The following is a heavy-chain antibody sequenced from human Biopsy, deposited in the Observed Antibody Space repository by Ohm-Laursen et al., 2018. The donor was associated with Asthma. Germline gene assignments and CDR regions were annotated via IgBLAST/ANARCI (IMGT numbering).Heavy chain of an antibody. V-gene: IGHV4-30-4*01. J-gene: IGHJ6*02. CDR1: RGYVRTYDYR. CDR3: ARVAVYGDIFFAIDV. Sequence: TLSLTCIVSRGYVRTYDYRWAWIRQPPGKGLEWLGSAFHSGTTDYTPSVARRLSISVDTTRNQFSMTLGSVTAADTAVYFCARVAVYGDIFFAIDVWGQGTTVSVS. D-gene: IGHD5-24*01. CDR2: AFHSGTT.